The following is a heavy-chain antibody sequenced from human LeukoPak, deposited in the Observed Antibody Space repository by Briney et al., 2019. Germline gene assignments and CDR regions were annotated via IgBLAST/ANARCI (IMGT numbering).Heavy chain of an antibody. D-gene: IGHD4-17*01. Sequence: GGSLRLSCAASGFTFSSYSMNWVRQAPGKGLEWVSYISSSSSTIYYADSVKGRFTISRDNSKNTLYLQMNSLRAEDTAVYYCAKGAYGDYEYFQHWGQGTLVTVSS. J-gene: IGHJ1*01. CDR2: ISSSSSTI. CDR1: GFTFSSYS. CDR3: AKGAYGDYEYFQH. V-gene: IGHV3-48*01.